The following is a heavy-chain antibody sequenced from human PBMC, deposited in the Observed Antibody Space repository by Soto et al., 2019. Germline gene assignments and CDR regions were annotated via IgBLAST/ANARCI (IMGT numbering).Heavy chain of an antibody. CDR3: ARDGVSSTEYTGNYGTYFYY. CDR2: ISYDGNNK. J-gene: IGHJ4*01. V-gene: IGHV3-30-3*01. CDR1: GFTYSTYT. D-gene: IGHD1-7*01. Sequence: PGGSLRLSCAASGFTYSTYTMHWVRQAPGKGLEWVAVISYDGNNKFYADSVKGRFTISRDSTKQTLYLQMNSLRPDDTAMYYCARDGVSSTEYTGNYGTYFYYSSHRALVTVSA.